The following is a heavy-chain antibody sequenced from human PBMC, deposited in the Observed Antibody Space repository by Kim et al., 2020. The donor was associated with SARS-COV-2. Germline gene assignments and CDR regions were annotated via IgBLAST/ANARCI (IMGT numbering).Heavy chain of an antibody. Sequence: GGSLRLSCAASGFTFSSYGMHWVRQAPGKGLEWVAVISYDGSNKYYADSVKGRFTISRDNSKNTLYLQMNSLRAEDTAVYYCARGNVLRYFDWLEEYGMDVWGQGTTVTVSS. CDR2: ISYDGSNK. J-gene: IGHJ6*02. V-gene: IGHV3-33*05. CDR1: GFTFSSYG. CDR3: ARGNVLRYFDWLEEYGMDV. D-gene: IGHD3-9*01.